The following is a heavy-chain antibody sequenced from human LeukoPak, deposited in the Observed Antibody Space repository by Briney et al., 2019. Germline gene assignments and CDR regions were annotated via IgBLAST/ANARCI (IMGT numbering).Heavy chain of an antibody. V-gene: IGHV4-39*01. D-gene: IGHD3-22*01. CDR3: ARGVTMIVVVIHDWYFDL. CDR1: GGSISSSSYY. J-gene: IGHJ2*01. Sequence: SETLSLTCTVSGGSISSSSYYWGWIRQPPGKGLEWIGSIYYTRSTYYNPSLKSRVTISVDRSKNQFSLKLTSVTAADTAVYYCARGVTMIVVVIHDWYFDLWGRGTLVTVSS. CDR2: IYYTRST.